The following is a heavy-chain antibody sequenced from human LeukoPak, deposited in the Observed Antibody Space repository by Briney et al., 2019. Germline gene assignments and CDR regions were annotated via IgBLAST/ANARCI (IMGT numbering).Heavy chain of an antibody. CDR3: ARDLFGVGYYYYYYMDV. Sequence: ASVKVSCKASGYTFTSYYMHRVRQAPGQGLEWMGIINPSGGSTSYAQKFQGRVTMTRDTSTSTVYMELRSLRSDDTAVYYCARDLFGVGYYYYYYMDVWGKGTTVTVSS. CDR1: GYTFTSYY. J-gene: IGHJ6*03. V-gene: IGHV1-46*01. CDR2: INPSGGST. D-gene: IGHD2-8*01.